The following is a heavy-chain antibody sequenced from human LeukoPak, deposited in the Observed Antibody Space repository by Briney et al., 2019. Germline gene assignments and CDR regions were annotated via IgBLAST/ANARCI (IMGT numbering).Heavy chain of an antibody. CDR2: ISGSGGST. D-gene: IGHD3-22*01. CDR1: GFTFSSYA. CDR3: ARMFYYDSQRRNAFNI. J-gene: IGHJ3*02. V-gene: IGHV3-23*01. Sequence: GGSLRLSCAASGFTFSSYAMSWVRQAPGKGLEWVSAISGSGGSTYYADSVKGRFTISRDNSKNTLYLQMNSLRAEDTAVYYCARMFYYDSQRRNAFNIWGQGTMVTVSS.